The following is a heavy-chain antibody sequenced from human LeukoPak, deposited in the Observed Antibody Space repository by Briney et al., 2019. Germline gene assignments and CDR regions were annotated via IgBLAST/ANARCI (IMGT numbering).Heavy chain of an antibody. J-gene: IGHJ4*02. CDR1: GGTFSSYG. V-gene: IGHV1-18*01. D-gene: IGHD3-3*01. CDR2: ISAYNGNT. CDR3: ARVVGDFWSGYYGCDY. Sequence: ASVKVSCKASGGTFSSYGISWVRQAPGQGLEWMGWISAYNGNTNYAQKLQGRVTMTTDTSTSTAYMELRSLRSDDTAVYYCARVVGDFWSGYYGCDYWGQGTLVTVSS.